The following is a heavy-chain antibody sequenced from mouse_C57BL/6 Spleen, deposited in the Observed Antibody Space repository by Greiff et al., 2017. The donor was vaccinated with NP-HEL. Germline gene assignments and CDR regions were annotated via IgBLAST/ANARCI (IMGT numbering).Heavy chain of an antibody. J-gene: IGHJ4*01. Sequence: QVQLKESGPGLVAPSQSLSITCTVSGFSLTSYGVHWVRQPPGKGLEWLVVIWSDGSTTYNSALKTRLSISKDNSKSQVFSKMTSLQTDDTAMYYCARGSGYSYAMDYWGQGAAVTVSS. D-gene: IGHD1-1*01. V-gene: IGHV2-6*03. CDR1: GFSLTSYG. CDR2: IWSDGST. CDR3: ARGSGYSYAMDY.